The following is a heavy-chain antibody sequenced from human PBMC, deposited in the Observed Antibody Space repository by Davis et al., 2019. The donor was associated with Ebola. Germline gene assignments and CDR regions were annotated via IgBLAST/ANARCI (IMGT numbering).Heavy chain of an antibody. V-gene: IGHV3-23*01. Sequence: GESLKISCASSFFSFCNFGMSWVRQAPGKGLEWVSAISGSGGTTFHADSVKGRLTISRDNSKNRLYLEMDSLRAADTALYYCAKEAGRYGSGSYVTNWGQGTLVTVTT. CDR3: AKEAGRYGSGSYVTN. D-gene: IGHD3-10*01. J-gene: IGHJ4*02. CDR1: FFSFCNFG. CDR2: ISGSGGTT.